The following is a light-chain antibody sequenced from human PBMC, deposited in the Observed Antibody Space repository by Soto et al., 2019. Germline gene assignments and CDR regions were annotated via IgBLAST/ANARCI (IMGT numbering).Light chain of an antibody. Sequence: EIVLTQSPGTLSLSPGDRATLSCRASQSVRSNFLAWYQQRPGQAPRLLIYGASSRATDIPDRFSGSGSGTDFTLIISRLEPEDCAVYYWQQYGSALQTFGQGTKVEIK. CDR3: QQYGSALQT. V-gene: IGKV3-20*01. CDR1: QSVRSNF. CDR2: GAS. J-gene: IGKJ1*01.